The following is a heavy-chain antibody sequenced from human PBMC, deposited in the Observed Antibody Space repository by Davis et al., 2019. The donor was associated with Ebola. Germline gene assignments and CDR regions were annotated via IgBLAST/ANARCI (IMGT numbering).Heavy chain of an antibody. CDR1: GFTFSSYW. CDR2: IKQDGSEK. V-gene: IGHV3-7*01. J-gene: IGHJ6*02. Sequence: GESLKISCAASGFTFSSYWMSWVRQAPGKGLEWVANIKQDGSEKYYVDSVKGRVSISRDNADNSVYLQLNRLRAEDTAVFYCVRGHYGLDVWGRGTTVIVSS. CDR3: VRGHYGLDV.